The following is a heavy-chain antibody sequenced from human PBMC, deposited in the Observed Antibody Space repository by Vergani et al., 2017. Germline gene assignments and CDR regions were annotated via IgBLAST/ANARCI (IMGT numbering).Heavy chain of an antibody. D-gene: IGHD2/OR15-2a*01. CDR3: ARDRDLYCRSTTSCHNWFDP. CDR1: GAAIKDFY. V-gene: IGHV4-59*01. Sequence: QVQLQESGPGLVKPSETLSLTCTVSGAAIKDFYWSWFRQPPGKGLAWIGYVYYTGSTTYNPSLKSRVTISVDTSNNQFSLRMTSLTAADTAIYYCARDRDLYCRSTTSCHNWFDPWGQGSLVTVSS. J-gene: IGHJ5*02. CDR2: VYYTGST.